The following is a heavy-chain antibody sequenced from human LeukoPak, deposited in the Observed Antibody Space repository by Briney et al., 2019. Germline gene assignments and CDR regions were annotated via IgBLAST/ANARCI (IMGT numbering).Heavy chain of an antibody. CDR2: IIPILGIA. Sequence: ASVKVSCKASGGSFSNYGINWVRQAPGQGLEWMGRIIPILGIANYAQKLQGRVTITADKSTSTAYMELSSLRSEDTAVYYCARERYCSSTSCYAYFDYWGQGTLVTVSS. CDR1: GGSFSNYG. J-gene: IGHJ4*02. V-gene: IGHV1-69*04. D-gene: IGHD2-2*01. CDR3: ARERYCSSTSCYAYFDY.